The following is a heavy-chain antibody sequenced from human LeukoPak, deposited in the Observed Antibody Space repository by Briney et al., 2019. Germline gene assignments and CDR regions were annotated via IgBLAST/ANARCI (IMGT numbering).Heavy chain of an antibody. CDR3: AKDIRKDLNTPARAAFDI. CDR1: GFTFSSYG. V-gene: IGHV3-30*02. D-gene: IGHD2-21*01. CDR2: MRYDGSNK. Sequence: GGSLRLSCAASGFTFSSYGMHWVRQAPGKGLEWVAFMRYDGSNKYYADSVKGRFTISRDNSKNTLYLQMNSLRAEDTAVYYCAKDIRKDLNTPARAAFDIWGQGTMATVSS. J-gene: IGHJ3*02.